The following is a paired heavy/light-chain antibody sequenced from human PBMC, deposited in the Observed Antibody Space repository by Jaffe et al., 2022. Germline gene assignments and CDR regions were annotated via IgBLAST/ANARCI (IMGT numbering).Light chain of an antibody. Sequence: SYVLTQPPSVSVAPGKTARITCGGNNIGSKSVHWYQQKPGQAPVLVIYYDSDRPSGIPERFSGSNSGNTATLTISRVEAGDEADYYCQVWDSSSDHPCVVFGGGTKLTVL. V-gene: IGLV3-21*04. CDR1: NIGSKS. CDR2: YDS. J-gene: IGLJ2*01. CDR3: QVWDSSSDHPCVV.
Heavy chain of an antibody. J-gene: IGHJ6*03. CDR3: AGSRGHYGDYVEEVEGRGDYYYYYMDV. V-gene: IGHV3-48*01. D-gene: IGHD4-17*01. CDR2: ISSSSSTI. Sequence: EVQLVESGGGLVQPGGSLRLSCAASGFTFSSYSMNWVRQAPGKGLEWVSYISSSSSTIYYADSVKGRFTISRDNAKNSLYLQMNSLRAEDTAVYYCAGSRGHYGDYVEEVEGRGDYYYYYMDVWGKGTTVTVSS. CDR1: GFTFSSYS.